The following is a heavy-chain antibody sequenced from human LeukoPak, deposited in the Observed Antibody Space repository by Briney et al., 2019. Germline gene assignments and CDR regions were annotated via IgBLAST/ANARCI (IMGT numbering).Heavy chain of an antibody. CDR3: ARDGVIGYGSGSFRAFDI. D-gene: IGHD3-10*01. Sequence: ASVKVSCKASGYTFTSYYMHWVRHAPGQGLEWMGIINPSGGSTSYAQKFQGRVTMTRDTSTSTDYMELISLRSEDTAVYYCARDGVIGYGSGSFRAFDIWGQGTMVTVSS. V-gene: IGHV1-46*01. CDR2: INPSGGST. J-gene: IGHJ3*02. CDR1: GYTFTSYY.